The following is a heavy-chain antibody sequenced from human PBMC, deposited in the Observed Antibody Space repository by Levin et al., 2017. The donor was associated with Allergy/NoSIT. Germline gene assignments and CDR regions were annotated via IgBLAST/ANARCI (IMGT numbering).Heavy chain of an antibody. D-gene: IGHD2-2*01. V-gene: IGHV3-53*01. J-gene: IGHJ1*01. CDR3: ARDWSYCSSTSCYSDFQH. CDR2: IYSGGST. CDR1: GFTVSSNY. Sequence: LSLTCAASGFTVSSNYMSWVRQAPGKGLEWVSVIYSGGSTYYADSVKGRFTISRDNSKNTLYLQMNSLRAEDTAVYYCARDWSYCSSTSCYSDFQHWGQGTLVTVSS.